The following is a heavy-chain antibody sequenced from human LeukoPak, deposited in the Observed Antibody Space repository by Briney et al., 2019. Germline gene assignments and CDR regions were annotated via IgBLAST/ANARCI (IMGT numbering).Heavy chain of an antibody. CDR2: ISAYNGNT. V-gene: IGHV1-18*01. CDR1: GYTVTSYG. J-gene: IGHJ4*02. Sequence: ASVKVSCKASGYTVTSYGISWVRQAPGQGLEWKGWISAYNGNTNYAQKLQGRVTMTTDTSTSTAYMELRSLRSDDTAVYYCARVVVVPNQTTGDYWGQGTLVTVSS. D-gene: IGHD2-2*01. CDR3: ARVVVVPNQTTGDY.